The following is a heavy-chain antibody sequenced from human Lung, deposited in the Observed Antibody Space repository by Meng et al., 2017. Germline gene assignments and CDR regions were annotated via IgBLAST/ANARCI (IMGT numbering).Heavy chain of an antibody. V-gene: IGHV1-18*01. J-gene: IGHJ5*02. CDR2: ISGYNGNT. Sequence: QVPLVQSGDEVKKSGASVKISCKASGYTFTSYGISWVRQAPGHGLGWMGWISGYNGNTNYAQKFQGRVTMTTDTSTSTAYMELRSLRSDDTAVYYCARDRYCSTTSCTGWFDPWGQGTLVTVSS. CDR1: GYTFTSYG. D-gene: IGHD2-2*01. CDR3: ARDRYCSTTSCTGWFDP.